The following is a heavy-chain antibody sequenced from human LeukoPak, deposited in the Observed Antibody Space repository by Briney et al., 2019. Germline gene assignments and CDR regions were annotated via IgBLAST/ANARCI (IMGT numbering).Heavy chain of an antibody. CDR2: FDPEDGET. J-gene: IGHJ4*02. V-gene: IGHV1-24*01. CDR1: GYTLTELS. Sequence: ASVKVSCKVSGYTLTELSMHWVRQAPGKGLEWMGGFDPEDGETIYAQKFQGGVTMTEDTSTDTAYMELSSLRSEDTAVYYCARVPDRSYSSGWDSRLLFDYWGQGTLVTVSS. CDR3: ARVPDRSYSSGWDSRLLFDY. D-gene: IGHD6-19*01.